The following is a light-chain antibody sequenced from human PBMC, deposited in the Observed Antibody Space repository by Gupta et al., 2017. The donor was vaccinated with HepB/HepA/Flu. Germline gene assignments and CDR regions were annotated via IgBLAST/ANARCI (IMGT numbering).Light chain of an antibody. J-gene: IGKJ5*01. Sequence: EIVFTQSPGTLSLSPGERATPSCRASQTITSNYLAWYQQKPGQAPRLLMYGATSRATGVPDRFSGSGSGTDFTLTISRLEPEDFVVYYCQQYGSSPITFGQGTRLEIK. CDR2: GAT. CDR3: QQYGSSPIT. CDR1: QTITSNY. V-gene: IGKV3-20*01.